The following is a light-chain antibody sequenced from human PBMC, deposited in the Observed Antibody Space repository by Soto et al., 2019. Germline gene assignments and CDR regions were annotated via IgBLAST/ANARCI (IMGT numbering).Light chain of an antibody. Sequence: QSALTQPRSVSGSPGQSVTISCTGTTSTVGAYAFVSWYQQHPGKAPNLIIYHVNKRPSGVPDRFSGSKSGNTASLTISGLRADHQSDYYCSAYGGNADVVFGGGTKLTV. J-gene: IGLJ2*01. CDR1: TSTVGAYAF. V-gene: IGLV2-11*01. CDR2: HVN. CDR3: SAYGGNADVV.